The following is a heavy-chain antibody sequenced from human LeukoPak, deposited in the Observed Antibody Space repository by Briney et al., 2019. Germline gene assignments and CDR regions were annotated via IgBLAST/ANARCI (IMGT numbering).Heavy chain of an antibody. D-gene: IGHD3-10*01. CDR1: GFTFSSYA. CDR2: ISSNGGST. V-gene: IGHV3-64*01. Sequence: GGSLRLSCAASGFTFSSYAMHWVRQAPGKGLEYVSAISSNGGSTYYANSVKGRFTISRDNSKNTLHLQMGSLRAEDMAVYYCARGVDYYGSGSVWGQGTLVTVSS. J-gene: IGHJ4*02. CDR3: ARGVDYYGSGSV.